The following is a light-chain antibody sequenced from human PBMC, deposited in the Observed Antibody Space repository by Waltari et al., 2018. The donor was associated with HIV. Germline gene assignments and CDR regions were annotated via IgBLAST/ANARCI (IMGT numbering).Light chain of an antibody. J-gene: IGLJ3*02. Sequence: QSVLTQPPSVSAAPGQKVTISCSGSSSTIWRNYVSWYQQLPGAAPKLLIYANTERPSGIPDRFSGSKSGTSATLGITGLQTGDEADYYCGTWDSSLGGWVFGGGTKLAIL. CDR1: SSTIWRNY. CDR3: GTWDSSLGGWV. V-gene: IGLV1-51*01. CDR2: ANT.